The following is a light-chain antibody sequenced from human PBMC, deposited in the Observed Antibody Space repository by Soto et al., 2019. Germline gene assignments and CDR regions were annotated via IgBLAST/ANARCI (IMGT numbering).Light chain of an antibody. J-gene: IGLJ2*01. CDR2: DVS. CDR1: SSDVGAYRY. CDR3: SSYTSSRTLV. Sequence: QSALTQPGSVSGSPGQSITISCTGTSSDVGAYRYVSWYQQHPGKAPKPRIYDVSNRPSGVSNRFSGSKSGNTASLTISGLQAEDEADYYCSSYTSSRTLVFGGGTKVTVL. V-gene: IGLV2-14*01.